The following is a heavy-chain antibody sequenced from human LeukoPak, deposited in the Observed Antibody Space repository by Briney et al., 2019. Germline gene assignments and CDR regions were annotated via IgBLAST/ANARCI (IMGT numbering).Heavy chain of an antibody. CDR3: ARVVRQWLVTIDY. Sequence: ASVKVSCKASGYTFTSYDSNGVRQATGQGLQWIGWMNPNSDNTGYAQKFQGRVTMTRNTSISTAYMELSSLRSEDTAVYYCARVVRQWLVTIDYWGQGTLVTVSS. V-gene: IGHV1-8*01. CDR2: MNPNSDNT. D-gene: IGHD6-19*01. CDR1: GYTFTSYD. J-gene: IGHJ4*02.